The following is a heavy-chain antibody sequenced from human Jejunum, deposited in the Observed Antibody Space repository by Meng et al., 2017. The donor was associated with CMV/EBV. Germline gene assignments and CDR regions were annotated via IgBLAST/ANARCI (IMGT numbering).Heavy chain of an antibody. CDR2: ISRSSSHT. CDR1: YI. CDR3: ARGRVACSSTSCHRGGLDH. Sequence: YIINWVRQAPGKGLEWVSSISRSSSHTYFADSVRGRFTISRDNAKKSLYLQMNSLSAEDMAIYYCARGRVACSSTSCHRGGLDHWGRGTLVTVSS. V-gene: IGHV3-21*01. D-gene: IGHD2-2*02. J-gene: IGHJ4*02.